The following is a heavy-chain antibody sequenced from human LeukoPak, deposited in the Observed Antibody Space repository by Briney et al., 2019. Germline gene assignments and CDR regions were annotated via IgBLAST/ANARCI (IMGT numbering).Heavy chain of an antibody. CDR2: IYYSGST. V-gene: IGHV4-59*01. J-gene: IGHJ4*02. D-gene: IGHD3-16*01. Sequence: SETLSLTCTVSGGSISSYYWSWIRQPPGKGLEWIGYIYYSGSTNYNPSLKSRVTISVDTSKNQFSLKLSSVTAADTAVYYCASFGEEDSNFDYWGQGTLVTVSS. CDR1: GGSISSYY. CDR3: ASFGEEDSNFDY.